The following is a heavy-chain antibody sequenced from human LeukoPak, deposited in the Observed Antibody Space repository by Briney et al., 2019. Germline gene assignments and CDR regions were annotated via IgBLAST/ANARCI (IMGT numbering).Heavy chain of an antibody. CDR3: ARRGGSRGWGAFDI. V-gene: IGHV3-23*01. Sequence: GESLRLSCAASGFTFTNYVMNWVRQAPGKGLEWVSSITGTADKTYDADSVKGRFTISRDNSKNTLSLQMSGLRVEDTAIYYCARRGGSRGWGAFDIWGQGTIVTVSS. CDR1: GFTFTNYV. J-gene: IGHJ3*02. D-gene: IGHD6-19*01. CDR2: ITGTADKT.